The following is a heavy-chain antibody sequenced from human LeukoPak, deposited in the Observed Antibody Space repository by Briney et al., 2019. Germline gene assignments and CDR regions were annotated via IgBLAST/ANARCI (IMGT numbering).Heavy chain of an antibody. V-gene: IGHV3-23*01. D-gene: IGHD3-3*01. Sequence: GGSLRLSCGASGFMCRNYAMTWVRQGPGKELEWVAGISGSGDTTNYEESVRGRFTISRDNAQNMLYLEMNSLRGDDTAVYYCGKDRSFWNGADPDFWGQGTLVTVSS. CDR1: GFMCRNYA. J-gene: IGHJ4*02. CDR3: GKDRSFWNGADPDF. CDR2: ISGSGDTT.